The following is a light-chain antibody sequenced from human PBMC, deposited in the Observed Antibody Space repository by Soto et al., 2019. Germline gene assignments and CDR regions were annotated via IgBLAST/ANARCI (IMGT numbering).Light chain of an antibody. V-gene: IGLV2-14*01. Sequence: QSVLTQPASVSGSPGQSTTISCTGTSSDVGAYNYVSWYQQHPGKAPKLIIYEVVNRPSGVSNRFSGSKSGNTASLTISGLQAEDEAEYYCSSYSSSFTVLFGGGTKLTVL. CDR3: SSYSSSFTVL. J-gene: IGLJ2*01. CDR2: EVV. CDR1: SSDVGAYNY.